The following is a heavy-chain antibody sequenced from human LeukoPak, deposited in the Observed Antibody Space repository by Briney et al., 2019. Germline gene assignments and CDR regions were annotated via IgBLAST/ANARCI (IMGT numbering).Heavy chain of an antibody. CDR1: GGSISSYY. CDR3: ARWSFPLRPFDP. V-gene: IGHV4-59*01. Sequence: SETLSLTCPVSGGSISSYYWSWIRQPPGKGLEWIGYIYYSGSTNYNPSLKSRVTISVDTSKNQFSLKLSSVTAADTAVYYCARWSFPLRPFDPWGQGTLVTVSS. D-gene: IGHD4-17*01. CDR2: IYYSGST. J-gene: IGHJ5*02.